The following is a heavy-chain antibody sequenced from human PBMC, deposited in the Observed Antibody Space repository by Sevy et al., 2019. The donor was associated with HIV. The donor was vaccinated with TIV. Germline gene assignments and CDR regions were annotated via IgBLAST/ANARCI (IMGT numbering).Heavy chain of an antibody. CDR2: ISSSSSTT. CDR3: ARDKTYDSGTYYGLLSSDS. D-gene: IGHD3-10*01. V-gene: IGHV3-48*01. Sequence: GGSLRLSCAASGFTFSSYRMNWVRQAPGKGLEWVSHISSSSSTTYYADSVKGRFTISRDNAKNSLYLQMNSLRAEDAAVYYCARDKTYDSGTYYGLLSSDSWGQGTLVTVSS. J-gene: IGHJ4*02. CDR1: GFTFSSYR.